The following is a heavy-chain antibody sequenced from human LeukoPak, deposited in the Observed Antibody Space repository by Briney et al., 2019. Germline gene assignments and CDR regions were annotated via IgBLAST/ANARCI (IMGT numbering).Heavy chain of an antibody. CDR3: ARDNTYMFDY. D-gene: IGHD2-2*02. J-gene: IGHJ4*02. Sequence: GGSLRLSCAASGFTFSSYSMNWVRQAPGKGLVWVAHINTDGRTTTYADSVKGRFTVARDNAKNTLYLEMNRLRAEDTAVYYCARDNTYMFDYWGQGTQVTVSS. V-gene: IGHV3-74*01. CDR2: INTDGRTT. CDR1: GFTFSSYS.